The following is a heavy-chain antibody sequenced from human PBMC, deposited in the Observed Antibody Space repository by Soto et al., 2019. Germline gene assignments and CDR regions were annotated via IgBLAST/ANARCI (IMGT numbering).Heavy chain of an antibody. CDR3: GRDRALHCGTKYDFDY. V-gene: IGHV1-69*12. CDR2: IIPIFGTA. D-gene: IGHD1-26*01. J-gene: IGHJ4*02. CDR1: GGTFSSYA. Sequence: QVQLVQSGAEVKKPGSSVKVSCKASGGTFSSYAISWVRQAPGQGLEWIGGIIPIFGTANYAQKFKGRVTITADESTSTAYMELRSLRSEDTAVYYCGRDRALHCGTKYDFDYWGQGTLVTVSS.